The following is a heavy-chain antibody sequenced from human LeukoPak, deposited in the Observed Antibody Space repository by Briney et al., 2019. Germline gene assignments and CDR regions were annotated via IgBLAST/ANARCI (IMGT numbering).Heavy chain of an antibody. CDR2: ISGSGGNT. J-gene: IGHJ5*02. V-gene: IGHV3-23*01. Sequence: GGSLGLSCAASGFTFFNYAMSWVRQSPGKGLEWVSIISGSGGNTNYADSVKGRFTISRDNSNNTLYLQMNSLRAEDTAVYYCAREGPYYYDSSGYSHWFDPWGQGTLVTVSS. CDR3: AREGPYYYDSSGYSHWFDP. CDR1: GFTFFNYA. D-gene: IGHD3-22*01.